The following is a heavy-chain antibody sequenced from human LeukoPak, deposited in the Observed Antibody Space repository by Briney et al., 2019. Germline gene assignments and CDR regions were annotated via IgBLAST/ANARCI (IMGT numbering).Heavy chain of an antibody. J-gene: IGHJ4*02. CDR1: GGTFSSYA. V-gene: IGHV1-69*13. CDR2: IIPIFGTA. D-gene: IGHD3-9*01. CDR3: AHGWLSQPFDH. Sequence: GASVKVSCKASGGTFSSYAISWVRQAPGQGLEWMGGIIPIFGTANYAQKFQGRVTITADESTSTAYMELSSLRSEDTAVYYCAHGWLSQPFDHWGQGTLVTVSS.